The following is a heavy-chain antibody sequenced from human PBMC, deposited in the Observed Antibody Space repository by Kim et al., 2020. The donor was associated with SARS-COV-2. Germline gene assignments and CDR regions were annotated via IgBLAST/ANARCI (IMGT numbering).Heavy chain of an antibody. J-gene: IGHJ6*02. CDR3: ARTVSGVIIWPPKTYGMDV. V-gene: IGHV4-31*03. Sequence: SETLSLTCTVSGGSISSGGYYWSWIRQHPGKGLEWIGYIYYSGSTYYNPSLKSRVTISVDTSKNQFSLKLSSVTAADTAVYYCARTVSGVIIWPPKTYGMDVWGQGTTVTVSS. CDR2: IYYSGST. D-gene: IGHD3-10*01. CDR1: GGSISSGGYY.